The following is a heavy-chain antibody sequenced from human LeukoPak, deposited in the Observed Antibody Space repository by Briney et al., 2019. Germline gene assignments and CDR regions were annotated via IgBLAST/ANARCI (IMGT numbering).Heavy chain of an antibody. D-gene: IGHD6-13*01. CDR2: IYYSGST. CDR3: ARGGHYSSSWFGDANFDY. Sequence: PSQTLSLTCTVSGDSISSGDYYWSWIRQPPGKGLEWIGYIYYSGSTNYNPSLKSRVTISVDTSKNQFSLKLSSVTAADTAVYYCARGGHYSSSWFGDANFDYWGQGTLVTVSS. V-gene: IGHV4-61*08. CDR1: GDSISSGDYY. J-gene: IGHJ4*02.